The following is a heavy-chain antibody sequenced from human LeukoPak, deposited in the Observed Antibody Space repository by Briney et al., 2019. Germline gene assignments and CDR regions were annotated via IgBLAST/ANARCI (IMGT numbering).Heavy chain of an antibody. CDR2: MNPNSGNT. V-gene: IGHV1-8*01. J-gene: IGHJ6*03. CDR1: GYTFTSYG. Sequence: ASVKVSCKASGYTFTSYGINWVRQATGQGLEWMGWMNPNSGNTGYAQKFRGRVTITRNTSISTAYMELSSLRSEDTAVYYCARGVTTPYYYYYYYMDVWGKGTTVTVSS. D-gene: IGHD4-17*01. CDR3: ARGVTTPYYYYYYYMDV.